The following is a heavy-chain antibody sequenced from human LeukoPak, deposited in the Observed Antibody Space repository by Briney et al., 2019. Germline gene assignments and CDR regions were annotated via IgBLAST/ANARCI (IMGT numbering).Heavy chain of an antibody. CDR3: AREDGGKADI. CDR2: ISSSNNTI. CDR1: GFTFSRYS. D-gene: IGHD4-23*01. J-gene: IGHJ3*02. V-gene: IGHV3-48*02. Sequence: GSVRLSCAASGFTFSRYSMNWVRQAPGKGLEWVSYISSSNNTIDYADSVKGRFSVSRDNAKNSLYLQMKSLRDEDTAVYYCAREDGGKADIWGQGTMVTVS.